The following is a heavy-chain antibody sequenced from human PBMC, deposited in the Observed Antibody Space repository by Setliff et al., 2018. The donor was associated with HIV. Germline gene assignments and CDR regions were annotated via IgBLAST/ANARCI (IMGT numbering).Heavy chain of an antibody. CDR3: ARHPPKVAYYSSVPTNYLDY. J-gene: IGHJ4*02. Sequence: SETLSLTCIVSGGSISNYYWSWIRQPPGKGLEWIGYIYSSGKTKYNPSLKSRVTMSVDTSQNQFSLNLNSVTAADMAVYFCARHPPKVAYYSSVPTNYLDYWGRGTLVTVSS. D-gene: IGHD3-10*01. CDR2: IYSSGKT. CDR1: GGSISNYY. V-gene: IGHV4-4*09.